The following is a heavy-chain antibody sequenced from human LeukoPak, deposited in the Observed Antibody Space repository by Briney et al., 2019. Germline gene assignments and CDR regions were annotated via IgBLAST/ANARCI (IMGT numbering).Heavy chain of an antibody. J-gene: IGHJ4*02. CDR1: GFTFSGSA. D-gene: IGHD4-17*01. CDR3: TRRLMTTVNDY. Sequence: GGSLRLSCAGSGFTFSGSAMHWVRQSPGKGLEWVGRIRSKANDHATAYAASVRGRFTISRDDSESTAYLQMNSLKTEDTAIYYCTRRLMTTVNDYWGQGTLVTVSS. CDR2: IRSKANDHAT. V-gene: IGHV3-73*01.